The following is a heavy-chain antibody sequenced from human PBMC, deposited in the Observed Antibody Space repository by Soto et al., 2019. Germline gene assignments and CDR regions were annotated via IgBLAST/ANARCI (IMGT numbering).Heavy chain of an antibody. CDR3: ATAEVDF. CDR1: GFTFGDYW. CDR2: MTGDGRTT. Sequence: GGSLRLSCAASGFTFGDYWMHWVRQPPGKGPEWVSRMTGDGRTTQYADSVKGRFTASRDNAKSTLYLQMNSLRAEDTAVYYCATAEVDFWGPGTLVTVSS. J-gene: IGHJ4*02. V-gene: IGHV3-74*03.